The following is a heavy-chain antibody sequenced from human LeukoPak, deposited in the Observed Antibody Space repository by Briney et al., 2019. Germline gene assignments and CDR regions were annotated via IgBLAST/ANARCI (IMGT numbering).Heavy chain of an antibody. J-gene: IGHJ4*02. D-gene: IGHD3-22*01. Sequence: SVKVSCKASGGTFSSYAISWVRQAPGQGLEWIGGIIPIFGPNYAQKFQGRATISADLATATAYMELSSLTSEDTSVYYCATGKDRSGYYYSLDYWGQGTLVAVSS. V-gene: IGHV1-69*01. CDR1: GGTFSSYA. CDR3: ATGKDRSGYYYSLDY. CDR2: IIPIFGP.